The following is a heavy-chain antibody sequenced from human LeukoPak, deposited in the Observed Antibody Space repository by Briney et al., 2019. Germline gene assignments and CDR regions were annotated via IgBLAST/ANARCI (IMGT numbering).Heavy chain of an antibody. CDR1: GGSITNYY. V-gene: IGHV4-59*12. J-gene: IGHJ4*02. Sequence: SETLSLTCTVSGGSITNYYWTWIRQPPGKGLEWIGFIYGDGSTKYNPSLKSRVTMSVDTSKNQFSLKLSSATAADTAVYYCARGGGSSTSCYNYWGQGTLVTVSS. CDR3: ARGGGSSTSCYNY. CDR2: IYGDGST. D-gene: IGHD2-2*02.